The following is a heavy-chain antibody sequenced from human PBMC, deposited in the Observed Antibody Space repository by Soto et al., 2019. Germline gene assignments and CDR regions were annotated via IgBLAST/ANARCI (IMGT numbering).Heavy chain of an antibody. V-gene: IGHV3-33*01. CDR3: ARVHCSGGSCYSVSVGSSEF. D-gene: IGHD2-15*01. J-gene: IGHJ4*02. Sequence: QPGGSLRLSCAASGFTFSSYGMHWVRQAPGKGLEWVAVIWYDGSNKYYADSVKGRFTISRDNSKNTLYLQMNSLRAEDTAVYYCARVHCSGGSCYSVSVGSSEFWGQGPLVTVSS. CDR1: GFTFSSYG. CDR2: IWYDGSNK.